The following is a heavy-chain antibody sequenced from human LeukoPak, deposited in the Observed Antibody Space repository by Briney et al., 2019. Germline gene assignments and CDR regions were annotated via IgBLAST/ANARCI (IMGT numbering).Heavy chain of an antibody. J-gene: IGHJ4*02. V-gene: IGHV1-8*01. Sequence: GASVKVSCKTSGYTFTSYYINWVGQATGQGLEWMGWMNPHSGDADYAQNFQGRVTMTRSTPITTAYMELSSPTSEDTAVYYCARVCSGGSCLDYWGQGTLVTVYS. CDR3: ARVCSGGSCLDY. CDR1: GYTFTSYY. D-gene: IGHD2-15*01. CDR2: MNPHSGDA.